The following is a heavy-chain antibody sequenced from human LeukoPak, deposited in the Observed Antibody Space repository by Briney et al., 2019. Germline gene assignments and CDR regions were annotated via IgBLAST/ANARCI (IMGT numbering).Heavy chain of an antibody. CDR1: GFTFSSYA. V-gene: IGHV3-30*04. CDR2: ISYDGSNK. D-gene: IGHD3-9*01. Sequence: GRSLRLTCAASGFTFSSYAMHWVRQAPGKGLEWVAVISYDGSNKYYADSVKGRFTISRDNSKNTLYLQMNSLRAEDTAVYYCARDKDARDILTGFDYWGQGTLVTVSS. J-gene: IGHJ4*02. CDR3: ARDKDARDILTGFDY.